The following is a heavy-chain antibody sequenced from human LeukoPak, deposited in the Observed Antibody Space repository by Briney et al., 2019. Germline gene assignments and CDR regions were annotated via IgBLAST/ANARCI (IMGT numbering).Heavy chain of an antibody. D-gene: IGHD2-15*01. J-gene: IGHJ4*02. Sequence: PSETLSLTCSVSGGSITSYYWSWIRQPPGKGLEWIGHVSDGGRTNYSPSLRSRVSISVDTSKNQFSLKLNSVTAADTAVYYCARARGGGSNPNLNDYWGQGTLVTVSS. CDR3: ARARGGGSNPNLNDY. V-gene: IGHV4-59*01. CDR2: VSDGGRT. CDR1: GGSITSYY.